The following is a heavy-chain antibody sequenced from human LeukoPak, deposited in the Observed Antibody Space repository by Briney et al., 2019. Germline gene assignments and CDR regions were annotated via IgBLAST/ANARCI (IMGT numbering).Heavy chain of an antibody. CDR1: GGTFSSYA. CDR2: IIPIFGTA. Sequence: GSSVKVSCKASGGTFSSYAISWVRQAPGQGLVWMGGIIPIFGTANYAQKFQGRVTITTDESTSTAYMELSSLRSEDTAVYYCARRMGDAFDIWGQGTMVTVSS. J-gene: IGHJ3*02. CDR3: ARRMGDAFDI. V-gene: IGHV1-69*05.